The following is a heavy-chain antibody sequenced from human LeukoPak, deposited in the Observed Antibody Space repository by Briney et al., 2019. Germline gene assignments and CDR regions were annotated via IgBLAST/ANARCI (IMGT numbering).Heavy chain of an antibody. CDR3: ARGRNSFFDL. Sequence: SETLSLTCNVSGDSIISSGYNWGWIRQAPGKGLEWIGSIFYSGSTSYNPSLKSRVTISVDTSKSQFSLKLTSVTAADTAVYYCARGRNSFFDLWGRDTLVTVSS. CDR1: GDSIISSGYN. J-gene: IGHJ2*01. CDR2: IFYSGST. D-gene: IGHD2/OR15-2a*01. V-gene: IGHV4-39*07.